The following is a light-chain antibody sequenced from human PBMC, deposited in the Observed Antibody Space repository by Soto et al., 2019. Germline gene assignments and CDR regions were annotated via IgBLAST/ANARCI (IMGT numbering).Light chain of an antibody. CDR3: HQRSNWPPT. Sequence: ENVLTQSPATLSLSPGERATLSCRASQSVSSNLAWYQQKPGQAPRLLIFDASNRATGIPVRFSGSGSGTDFTLTISSLQPEDVAVYYCHQRSNWPPTFGGGTKVEIK. J-gene: IGKJ4*01. CDR1: QSVSSN. CDR2: DAS. V-gene: IGKV3-11*01.